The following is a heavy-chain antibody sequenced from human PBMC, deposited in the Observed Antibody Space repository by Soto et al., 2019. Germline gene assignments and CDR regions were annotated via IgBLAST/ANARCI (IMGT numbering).Heavy chain of an antibody. CDR1: EFTFSSYW. D-gene: IGHD3-10*01. CDR2: LNEDGSFT. CDR3: ARDLSGRADV. Sequence: EVELVESGGRIVQPGGSLRLSCVASEFTFSSYWMHWVRQVPGKGLVWVSRLNEDGSFTTYADSVKGRFTISRDNAKKTLYLQMNSLRAEDTAVYYCARDLSGRADVWGQGTTVTVSS. V-gene: IGHV3-74*01. J-gene: IGHJ6*02.